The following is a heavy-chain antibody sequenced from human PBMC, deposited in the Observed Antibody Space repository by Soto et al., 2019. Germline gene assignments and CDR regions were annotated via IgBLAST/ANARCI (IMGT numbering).Heavy chain of an antibody. D-gene: IGHD1-1*01. J-gene: IGHJ3*01. CDR3: ASLVAGAFDV. V-gene: IGHV7-4-1*01. CDR1: GYTFTTHH. CDR2: INTKTGNP. Sequence: QVQLVQSGSELKKPGASVKVSCKASGYTFTTHHINWVRQAPGQGLEWMGWINTKTGNPAYVQVLTGRFVFSLDTSVSTAYLQIYNLKAEDTAVYYCASLVAGAFDVWGQGTMVTVSS.